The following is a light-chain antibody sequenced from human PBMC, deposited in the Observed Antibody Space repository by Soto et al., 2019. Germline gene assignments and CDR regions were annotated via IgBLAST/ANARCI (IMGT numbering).Light chain of an antibody. CDR1: QTIDSY. J-gene: IGKJ1*01. CDR3: QQSYEIPRT. V-gene: IGKV1-39*01. Sequence: IQLTQSPSSLSASIGDRVTITCRASQTIDSYLNWYQQKPGKAPNLLIYATSTLETGVPSRFSGSGSGTDFTLTISSLQPADFATYYCQQSYEIPRTFGQGTKVDI. CDR2: ATS.